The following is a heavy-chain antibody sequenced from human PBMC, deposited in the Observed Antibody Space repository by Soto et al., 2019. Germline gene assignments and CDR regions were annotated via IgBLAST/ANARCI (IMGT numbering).Heavy chain of an antibody. CDR2: IYSGGST. CDR3: ARDPGGYDYNYYYYGMDV. J-gene: IGHJ6*02. Sequence: EVQLVESGGGLIQPGGSLRLSCAASGFTVSSNYMSWVRQAPGKGLEWVSVIYSGGSTYYADSVKGRFTISRDNSKNTLYVQMNSLRAEDTAVYYCARDPGGYDYNYYYYGMDVWGQGTTVTVSS. CDR1: GFTVSSNY. V-gene: IGHV3-53*01. D-gene: IGHD5-12*01.